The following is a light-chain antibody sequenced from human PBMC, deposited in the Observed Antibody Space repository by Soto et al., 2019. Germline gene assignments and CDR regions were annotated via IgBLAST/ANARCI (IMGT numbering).Light chain of an antibody. J-gene: IGKJ1*01. CDR1: ESLVYTDGNTY. V-gene: IGKV2-30*01. Sequence: DVVMTQSPVSLPVTLGQPASISCRSSESLVYTDGNTYLNWFHQRPGQSPRRLIYRVSNRDSGVPDRFTGSGSGTDFTLKISRVEAEDVVIYCRMQGTHWPRTFGPGTKVEIK. CDR3: MQGTHWPRT. CDR2: RVS.